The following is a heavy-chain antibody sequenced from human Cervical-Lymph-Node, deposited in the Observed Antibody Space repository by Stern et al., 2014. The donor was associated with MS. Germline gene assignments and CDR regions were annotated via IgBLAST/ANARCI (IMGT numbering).Heavy chain of an antibody. D-gene: IGHD4-17*01. Sequence: QLQLQESGPGLVKPSETLSLTCTVSGGSITYYYWSWIRQPPGKGLEWIGYVDNGGSTRYNPSLKSRVTISVDTSNQFSLKLTSVTAADTAVYFCAKTVSHNWFDPWGQGALVTVSS. V-gene: IGHV4-59*03. CDR3: AKTVSHNWFDP. CDR1: GGSITYYY. J-gene: IGHJ5*02. CDR2: VDNGGST.